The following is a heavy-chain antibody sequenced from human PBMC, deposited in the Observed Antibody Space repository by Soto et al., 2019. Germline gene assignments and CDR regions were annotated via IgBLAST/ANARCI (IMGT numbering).Heavy chain of an antibody. Sequence: LRLSCAASGFTFSSYAMSWVRQAPGKGLEWVSAISGSGGSTYYADSVKGRFTISRYNSKNTLYLQMNSLKAEDTAVYYCAKAGSGGRAEPLYYFDYWGQGTLVTSPQ. J-gene: IGHJ4*02. CDR1: GFTFSSYA. V-gene: IGHV3-23*01. CDR2: ISGSGGST. CDR3: AKAGSGGRAEPLYYFDY. D-gene: IGHD2-15*01.